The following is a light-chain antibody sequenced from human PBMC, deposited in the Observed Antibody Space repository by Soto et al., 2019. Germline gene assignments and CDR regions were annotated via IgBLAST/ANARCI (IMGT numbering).Light chain of an antibody. CDR3: SSYTSSSTYV. Sequence: QSALTQPRSVSGSPGQSVTISCTGTSNDVGGYNFVSWYQQHPGKVPKLIIYDVSIRPSGVPDRFSGSKSGNTASLTISGLQAEDEADYYCSSYTSSSTYVFGTGTKLTVL. J-gene: IGLJ1*01. V-gene: IGLV2-11*01. CDR1: SNDVGGYNF. CDR2: DVS.